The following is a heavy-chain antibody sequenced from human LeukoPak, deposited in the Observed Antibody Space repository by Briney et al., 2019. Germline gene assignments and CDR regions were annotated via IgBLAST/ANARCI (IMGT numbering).Heavy chain of an antibody. J-gene: IGHJ5*02. Sequence: ASVKVSCKASGYTFTSYGISWVRQAPGHGLEWMGWISANNGKTDFAQKFQGRVTLTTDTSTTTAYMELTGPRPDDTAVYYCAKVAGDRLDSWGQGTLVTVSS. CDR2: ISANNGKT. D-gene: IGHD6-19*01. CDR3: AKVAGDRLDS. CDR1: GYTFTSYG. V-gene: IGHV1-18*01.